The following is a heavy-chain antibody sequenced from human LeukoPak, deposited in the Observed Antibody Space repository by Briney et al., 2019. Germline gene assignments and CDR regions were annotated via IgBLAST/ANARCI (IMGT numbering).Heavy chain of an antibody. V-gene: IGHV3-30*02. CDR3: AKGPLTEVAGTTWDY. CDR2: IRYDGSNK. J-gene: IGHJ4*02. CDR1: GLIFSGYG. D-gene: IGHD6-19*01. Sequence: PGGSLRLSCAASGLIFSGYGMRWVRQAPGKGLEWVAFIRYDGSNKYYADSVKGRFTISRDNSKNTLYLQMNSLRAEDTAVYYCAKGPLTEVAGTTWDYWGQGTLVTVSS.